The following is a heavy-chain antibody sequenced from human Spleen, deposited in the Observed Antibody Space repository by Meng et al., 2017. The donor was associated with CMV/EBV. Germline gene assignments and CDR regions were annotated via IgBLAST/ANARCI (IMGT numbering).Heavy chain of an antibody. Sequence: GESLKISCAASGFTFSNYWMTWVRQAPGKGLEWVASIKEDGSERYYVDSMKGRFTISRDNAKKSLSLQMHSVRVDDTAVYYCASLKFTAPPNYWGQGTLVTVSS. CDR1: GFTFSNYW. V-gene: IGHV3-7*01. CDR2: IKEDGSER. D-gene: IGHD5-18*01. CDR3: ASLKFTAPPNY. J-gene: IGHJ4*02.